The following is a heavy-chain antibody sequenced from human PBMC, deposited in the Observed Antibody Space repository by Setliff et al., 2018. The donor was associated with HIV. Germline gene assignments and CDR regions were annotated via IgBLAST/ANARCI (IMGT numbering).Heavy chain of an antibody. CDR3: ARVGDFYDTSGYYSVLDAFDI. Sequence: SETLSLTCAVYGGSFSGYFWTWIRQPPQKRLEWIGEINHSGDTNYNPSLKSRVTISADTSKNQFSLKLSSVTAADTAVYYCARVGDFYDTSGYYSVLDAFDIWGQGTMVTV. J-gene: IGHJ3*02. V-gene: IGHV4-34*01. CDR1: GGSFSGYF. CDR2: INHSGDT. D-gene: IGHD3-22*01.